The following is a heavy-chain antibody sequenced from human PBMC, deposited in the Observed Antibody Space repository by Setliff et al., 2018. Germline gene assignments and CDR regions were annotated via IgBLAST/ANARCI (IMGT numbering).Heavy chain of an antibody. D-gene: IGHD3-10*01. CDR2: INA. Sequence: VASVKVSCKSSGYTFTSYGINWVRQAPGQGLEWMGWINAYAQKFQGRVTMTKDTSITTVYMDLSRLKSDDTAVYYCARGTDYHGSGSYWAKDVWGKGTTVTVSS. CDR3: ARGTDYHGSGSYWAKDV. J-gene: IGHJ6*04. CDR1: GYTFTSYG. V-gene: IGHV1-18*01.